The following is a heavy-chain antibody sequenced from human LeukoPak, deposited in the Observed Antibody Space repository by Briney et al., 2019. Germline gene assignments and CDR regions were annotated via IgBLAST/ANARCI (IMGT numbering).Heavy chain of an antibody. CDR1: GYTFDRYG. V-gene: IGHV1-18*01. CDR3: ARDLGHCRNVVCSSSAY. Sequence: ASVKVSCKGSGYTFDRYGVTWVRQAPGQGLEWMGWMSTYNGNTTYAQKIQGRVTMTTDTSTNTVYMDLRSLRSDDTAVYYCARDLGHCRNVVCSSSAYWGRGTLVTVSS. CDR2: MSTYNGNT. J-gene: IGHJ4*02. D-gene: IGHD1-14*01.